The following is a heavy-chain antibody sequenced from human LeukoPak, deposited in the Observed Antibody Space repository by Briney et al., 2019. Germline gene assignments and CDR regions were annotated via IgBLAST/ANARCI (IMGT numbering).Heavy chain of an antibody. CDR2: ISSNGGST. D-gene: IGHD6-19*01. CDR1: GFTFSSYA. V-gene: IGHV3-64D*06. J-gene: IGHJ4*02. Sequence: GGSLRLSCSASGFTFSSYAMHWVRQAPGKGLEYVSAISSNGGSTYYADSVKGRFTISRDNSKNTLYLQMSSLRAEDTAVYYCVNDLQGQYSSGWYGFDYWGQGTLVTVSS. CDR3: VNDLQGQYSSGWYGFDY.